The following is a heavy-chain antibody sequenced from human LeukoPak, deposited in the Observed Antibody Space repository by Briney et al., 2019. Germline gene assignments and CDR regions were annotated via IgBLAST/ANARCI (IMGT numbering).Heavy chain of an antibody. CDR3: ARGNYDILTGSYYYGMDV. CDR1: GRSISSYY. J-gene: IGHJ6*02. CDR2: INHSGST. V-gene: IGHV4-59*12. Sequence: SETLSLTCTVSGRSISSYYWSWIRQPPGKGLEWIGEINHSGSTNYNPSLKSRVTMSVDTSKNQFSLKLSSVTAADTAVYYCARGNYDILTGSYYYGMDVWGQGTTVTVSS. D-gene: IGHD3-9*01.